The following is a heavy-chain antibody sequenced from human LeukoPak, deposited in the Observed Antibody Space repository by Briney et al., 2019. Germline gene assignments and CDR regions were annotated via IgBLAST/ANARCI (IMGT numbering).Heavy chain of an antibody. Sequence: SETLSLTCTVSGGSISSYYWNWIRQPPGKGPEWLGYIYRGSTNFYPSFESRVTISVDTSKNQFSLKLTSVTAADTAVYYCAGGGDFEIDYWGQGILVTVSS. CDR1: GGSISSYY. CDR3: AGGGDFEIDY. V-gene: IGHV4-59*01. CDR2: IYRGST. D-gene: IGHD3-16*01. J-gene: IGHJ4*02.